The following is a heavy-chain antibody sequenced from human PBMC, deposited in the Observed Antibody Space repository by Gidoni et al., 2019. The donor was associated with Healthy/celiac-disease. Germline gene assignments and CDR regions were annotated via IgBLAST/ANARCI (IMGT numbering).Heavy chain of an antibody. D-gene: IGHD3-3*01. CDR2: IIPIFCTA. Sequence: QVQLGQSGAEVKKHGSSVKASCKASGGTFSSYAISWVRQAPGQGLEWRGGIIPIFCTANYAQKVQGRVTITTDKSTSTAYMELSSLRSEDTDVYYCARGDCWSGYRPNWFDHWGQGTLVTVSS. V-gene: IGHV1-69*06. CDR3: ARGDCWSGYRPNWFDH. CDR1: GGTFSSYA. J-gene: IGHJ5*02.